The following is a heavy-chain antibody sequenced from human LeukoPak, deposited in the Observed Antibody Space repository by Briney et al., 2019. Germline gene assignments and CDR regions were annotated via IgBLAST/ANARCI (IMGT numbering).Heavy chain of an antibody. CDR1: GFTFSSYA. CDR3: AGATPLRISGWYGYFDY. CDR2: ISYDGSNK. Sequence: PGRSLRLSCAASGFTFSSYAMHWVRQAPGKGLEWVAVISYDGSNKYYADSVKGRFTISRDNSKNTLYLQMNSLRAEDTAVYYCAGATPLRISGWYGYFDYWGQGTLVTVSS. J-gene: IGHJ4*02. D-gene: IGHD6-19*01. V-gene: IGHV3-30-3*01.